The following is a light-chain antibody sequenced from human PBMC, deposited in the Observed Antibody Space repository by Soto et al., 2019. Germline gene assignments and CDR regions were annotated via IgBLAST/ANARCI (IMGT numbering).Light chain of an antibody. CDR2: DVS. CDR1: SSDIGGYNY. J-gene: IGLJ1*01. CDR3: SSYTSTSTLDV. Sequence: QSALTQPASVSGSPGQSITISCTGTSSDIGGYNYVSWYQQLPGKVPKLIIYDVSNRPSGVSDRFSGSKSGNAASLTISGLQPEDEADYYCSSYTSTSTLDVFGTGTKLTVL. V-gene: IGLV2-14*03.